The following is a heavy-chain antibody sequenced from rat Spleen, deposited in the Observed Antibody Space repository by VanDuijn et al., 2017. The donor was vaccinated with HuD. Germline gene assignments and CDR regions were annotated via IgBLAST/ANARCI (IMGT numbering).Heavy chain of an antibody. Sequence: EVELVESGGGLVQPGRSMKLSCAASGFTFSNYDMAWVRQAPTKGLEWVASISTSGGSTYYRDSVKGRFTISRDNAKSTLYLQMNSLRSEDTATYYCTAGGGYWDYWGQGVMVTVSS. CDR3: TAGGGYWDY. D-gene: IGHD1-11*01. J-gene: IGHJ2*01. CDR2: ISTSGGST. CDR1: GFTFSNYD. V-gene: IGHV5-25*01.